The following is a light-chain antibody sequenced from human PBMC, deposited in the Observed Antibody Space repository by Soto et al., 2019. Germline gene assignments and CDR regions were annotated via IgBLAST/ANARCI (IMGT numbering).Light chain of an antibody. Sequence: QSVLTQPPSASGSPGQSVTISCTGISSDVGSYKYVSWYQQYPGKAPKLMVYEVNKRPSGVADRFSGSKSGNTASLTVSGLQAEDEADYYCSSNAGSDNLVFGGGTKLTVL. J-gene: IGLJ2*01. CDR2: EVN. CDR1: SSDVGSYKY. V-gene: IGLV2-8*01. CDR3: SSNAGSDNLV.